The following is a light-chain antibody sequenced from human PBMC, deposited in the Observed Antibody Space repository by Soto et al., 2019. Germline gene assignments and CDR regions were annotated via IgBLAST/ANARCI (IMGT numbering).Light chain of an antibody. Sequence: EIVMTQSPATLSVSPGERATLSCRASQSVSSNLAWYQQKPGQAPRLLIYGASTRATGIPARCSGSGSGTEFTLTISSLQSEDFAFYYCQQYNNWWTFGQGTKVEIK. J-gene: IGKJ1*01. V-gene: IGKV3-15*01. CDR2: GAS. CDR3: QQYNNWWT. CDR1: QSVSSN.